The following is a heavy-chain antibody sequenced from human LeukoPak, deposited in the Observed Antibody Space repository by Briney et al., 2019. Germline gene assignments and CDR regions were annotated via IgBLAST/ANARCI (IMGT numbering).Heavy chain of an antibody. CDR3: ARQITSGGYWVFDY. V-gene: IGHV4-38-2*01. CDR1: GYSISSGYY. Sequence: PSETLSLTCAVSGYSISSGYYWGWIPQPPGKGLEWIGSIYHSGSTYYNPSLKSRVTISVDTSKNQFSLKLSSVTAADTAVYYCARQITSGGYWVFDYWGQGTLVTVSS. J-gene: IGHJ4*02. CDR2: IYHSGST. D-gene: IGHD1-26*01.